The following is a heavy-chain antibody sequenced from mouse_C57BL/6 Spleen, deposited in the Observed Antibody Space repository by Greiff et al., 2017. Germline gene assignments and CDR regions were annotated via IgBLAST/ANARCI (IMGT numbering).Heavy chain of an antibody. J-gene: IGHJ2*01. CDR3: ATGVYYGSSYNFDY. D-gene: IGHD1-1*01. Sequence: QVTLKVSGPELVKPGASVKISCKASGYAFSSSWMNWVKQRPGKGLEWIGRIYPGDGDTNYNGKFKGKATLTADKSSSTAYMQLSSLTSEDSAVYFCATGVYYGSSYNFDYWGQGTTLTVSS. V-gene: IGHV1-82*01. CDR1: GYAFSSSW. CDR2: IYPGDGDT.